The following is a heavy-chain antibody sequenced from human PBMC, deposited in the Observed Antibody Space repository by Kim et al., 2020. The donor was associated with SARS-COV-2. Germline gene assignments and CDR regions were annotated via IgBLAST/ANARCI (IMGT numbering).Heavy chain of an antibody. CDR3: AKDQISRWLQFELGGPSFRGVDY. CDR1: GFTFSSYG. Sequence: GGSLRLSCAASGFTFSSYGMHWVRQAPGKGLEWVAVIWYDGSNKYYADSVKGRFTISRDNSKNTLYLQMNSLRAEDTAVYYCAKDQISRWLQFELGGPSFRGVDYWGQGTLVTVSS. J-gene: IGHJ4*02. D-gene: IGHD5-12*01. V-gene: IGHV3-33*06. CDR2: IWYDGSNK.